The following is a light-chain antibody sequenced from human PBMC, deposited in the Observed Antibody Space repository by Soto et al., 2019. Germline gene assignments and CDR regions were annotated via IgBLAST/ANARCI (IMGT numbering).Light chain of an antibody. CDR3: SSYTSSNTLV. CDR2: EVS. CDR1: SSDVGAYNY. V-gene: IGLV2-14*01. J-gene: IGLJ2*01. Sequence: QSALTQPASVSGSPGQSITISCTGTSSDVGAYNYVSWYQQHPGKAPKLMIFEVSDRPSGVSNRFSGSKSGNTASLTISGLQAEDEADSYCSSYTSSNTLVFGGGTKVTVL.